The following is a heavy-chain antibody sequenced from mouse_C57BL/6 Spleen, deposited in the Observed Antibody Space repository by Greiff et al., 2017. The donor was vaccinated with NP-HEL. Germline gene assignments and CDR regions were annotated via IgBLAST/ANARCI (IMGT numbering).Heavy chain of an antibody. J-gene: IGHJ3*01. CDR2: IDPSDSYT. D-gene: IGHD2-4*01. Sequence: VQLQQPGAELVKPGASVKLSCKASGYTFTSYWMQWVKQRPGQGLEWIGEIDPSDSYTNYNQKFKGKATLTVDTSSSTAYMQLSSLTSEDSAVYYCARSDDFAWFAYWGQGTLVTVSA. CDR1: GYTFTSYW. V-gene: IGHV1-50*01. CDR3: ARSDDFAWFAY.